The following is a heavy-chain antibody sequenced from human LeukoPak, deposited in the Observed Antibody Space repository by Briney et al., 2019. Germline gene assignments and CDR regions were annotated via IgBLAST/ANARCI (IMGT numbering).Heavy chain of an antibody. CDR2: ISAYDGRT. V-gene: IGHV1-18*01. Sequence: APVKVSCKASGYTFDTYGIDWVRQAPGQGLEWMGWISAYDGRTNYAQKFQGRLILTTETSTSTAYMELRSLTSDDTAVYYCGRTAIAAATFHWGQGTLVTVSS. D-gene: IGHD6-13*01. CDR3: GRTAIAAATFH. J-gene: IGHJ4*02. CDR1: GYTFDTYG.